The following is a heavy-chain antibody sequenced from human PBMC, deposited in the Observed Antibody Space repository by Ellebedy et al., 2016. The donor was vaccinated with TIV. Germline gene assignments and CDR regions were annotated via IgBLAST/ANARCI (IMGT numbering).Heavy chain of an antibody. CDR3: ARQSQKMATIPGNLGY. J-gene: IGHJ4*02. CDR1: GFTFSSYS. D-gene: IGHD5-24*01. CDR2: ISSSSSYI. Sequence: PGGSLRLSCAASGFTFSSYSMNWVRQAPGKGLEWVSSISSSSSYIYYADSVKGRLTISRDNAKNSLYLQLNSLRAEDTAVYYCARQSQKMATIPGNLGYWGQGTLFTVSS. V-gene: IGHV3-21*01.